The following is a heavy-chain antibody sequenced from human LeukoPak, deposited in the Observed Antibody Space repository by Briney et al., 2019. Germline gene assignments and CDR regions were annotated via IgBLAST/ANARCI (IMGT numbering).Heavy chain of an antibody. CDR1: GYTFTVYY. V-gene: IGHV1-2*02. J-gene: IGHJ6*03. CDR3: ARSAPYYYYYMDV. Sequence: ASVKVSSKASGYTFTVYYMHWVRQAPGQGLEWMGWINPNSGGTNYPQKCQGRLTITRDTSSSTAYMELSTLRSADTAVYYCARSAPYYYYYMDVWGKGTTVTISS. CDR2: INPNSGGT.